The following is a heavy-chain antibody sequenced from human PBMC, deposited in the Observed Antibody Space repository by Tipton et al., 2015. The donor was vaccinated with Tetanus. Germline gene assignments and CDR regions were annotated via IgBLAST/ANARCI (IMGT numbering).Heavy chain of an antibody. CDR3: ASLIVGVNNLPDAFDI. CDR2: IHSSSSYI. J-gene: IGHJ3*02. D-gene: IGHD1-26*01. CDR1: GFTFDSYA. Sequence: SLRLSCAASGFTFDSYAMNWVRQAPGKGLEWVSSIHSSSSYIYYADSVRGRFTISRDNARKSLYLQINSLRAEDTAVYYCASLIVGVNNLPDAFDIWGQGTMVTVSS. V-gene: IGHV3-21*01.